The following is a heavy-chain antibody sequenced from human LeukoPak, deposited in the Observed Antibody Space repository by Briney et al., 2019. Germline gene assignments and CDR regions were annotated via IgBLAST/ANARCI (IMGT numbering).Heavy chain of an antibody. CDR3: ATPGIAAAGPFDY. D-gene: IGHD6-13*01. CDR1: GGTFSSYA. Sequence: ASVKVSCKASGGTFSSYAIYWVRQAPGQGLEWMGWISNYNGNTNYAQKLQGRVTMTTDTSTNTAYMEVRSLRSDDTAVYYCATPGIAAAGPFDYWGQGTLVTVSS. CDR2: ISNYNGNT. J-gene: IGHJ4*02. V-gene: IGHV1-18*01.